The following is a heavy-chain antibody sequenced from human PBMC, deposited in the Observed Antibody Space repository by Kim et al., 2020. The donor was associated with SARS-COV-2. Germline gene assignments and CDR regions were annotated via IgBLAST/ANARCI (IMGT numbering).Heavy chain of an antibody. CDR2: INHSGST. Sequence: SETLSLTCAVYGGSFSGYYWSWIRQPPGKGLEWIGEINHSGSTNYNPSLKSRVTISVDTSKNPFSLKLSSVTAADTAVYYCARENHRIAAANFDYWGQGTLVTVSS. CDR3: ARENHRIAAANFDY. D-gene: IGHD6-13*01. J-gene: IGHJ4*02. V-gene: IGHV4-34*01. CDR1: GGSFSGYY.